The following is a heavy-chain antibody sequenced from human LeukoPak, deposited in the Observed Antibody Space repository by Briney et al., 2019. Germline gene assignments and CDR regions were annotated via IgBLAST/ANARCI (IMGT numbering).Heavy chain of an antibody. Sequence: GGSLRLSCAASGFTFDDNGMSWVRQAPGKGLEWVSGINWNGGSTGYSDSVKGRFTISRDNAKNSLYLQMNSLRAEDTAVYYCARPDTGYYFDYWGQGTLVTVSS. CDR3: ARPDTGYYFDY. CDR2: INWNGGST. V-gene: IGHV3-20*04. D-gene: IGHD4-17*01. J-gene: IGHJ4*02. CDR1: GFTFDDNG.